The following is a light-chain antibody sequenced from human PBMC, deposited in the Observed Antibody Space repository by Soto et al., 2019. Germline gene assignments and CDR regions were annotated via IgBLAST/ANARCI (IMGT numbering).Light chain of an antibody. CDR3: QLYGSSLIT. CDR2: GAS. V-gene: IGKV3-20*01. CDR1: QSVSSSY. J-gene: IGKJ5*01. Sequence: EIVLTQSPGTLSLSPGERATLSCRASQSVSSSYLAWYQQQPGQAPRXXIYGASSRATGIPDSFSGSGSGTDLTITISRLEPEDFAVFYCQLYGSSLITFGQGTRLENK.